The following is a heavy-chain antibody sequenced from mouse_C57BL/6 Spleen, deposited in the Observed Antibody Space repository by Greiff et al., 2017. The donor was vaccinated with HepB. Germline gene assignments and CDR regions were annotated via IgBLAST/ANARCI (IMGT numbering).Heavy chain of an antibody. CDR2: IDPSDSYT. Sequence: QVQLQQPGAELVRPGTSVKLSCKASGYTFTSYWMHWVKQRPGQGLEWIGVIDPSDSYTNYNQKFKGKATLTVDTSSSTAYMQLSSLTSEDSAVYYCAYGYDERFAYWGQGTLVTVSA. J-gene: IGHJ3*01. CDR1: GYTFTSYW. D-gene: IGHD2-2*01. V-gene: IGHV1-59*01. CDR3: AYGYDERFAY.